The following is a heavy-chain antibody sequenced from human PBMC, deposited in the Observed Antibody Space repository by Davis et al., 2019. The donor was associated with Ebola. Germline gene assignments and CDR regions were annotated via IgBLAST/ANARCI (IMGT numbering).Heavy chain of an antibody. CDR3: ARSPPVIVVIPEAISYFHGLDV. CDR2: ISTSNAKP. Sequence: ASVKVSCKASGYTFTTYGISWVRQAPGQGLEWMGWISTSNAKPYYAGKFRGTVTMTTDTSTRTVYMEMRSLRSDDTAVYYGARSPPVIVVIPEAISYFHGLDVWGQGTTVTVSS. V-gene: IGHV1-18*01. CDR1: GYTFTTYG. D-gene: IGHD2-21*01. J-gene: IGHJ6*02.